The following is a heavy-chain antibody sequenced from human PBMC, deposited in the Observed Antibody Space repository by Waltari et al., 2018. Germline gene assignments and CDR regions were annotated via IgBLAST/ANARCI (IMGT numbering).Heavy chain of an antibody. J-gene: IGHJ1*01. Sequence: EVQLVESVGGLVQPGGSLRLSYAVSGFTFRRSWNPWVAQAPGKGPVWVSDINTDGSTTNYADSVKGRFTISRDNAKNTLYLQMDSLRAEETAVYYCVIGAQHVSNWYASEYFQHWGQGTLVTVSS. CDR1: GFTFRRSW. CDR3: VIGAQHVSNWYASEYFQH. V-gene: IGHV3-74*01. D-gene: IGHD6-13*01. CDR2: INTDGSTT.